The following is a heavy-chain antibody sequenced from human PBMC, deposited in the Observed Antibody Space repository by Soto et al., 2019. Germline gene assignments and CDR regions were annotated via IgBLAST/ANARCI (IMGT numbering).Heavy chain of an antibody. CDR3: ARDRGGCSSTSCLGWFDP. CDR2: IIPILGIA. J-gene: IGHJ5*02. D-gene: IGHD2-2*01. V-gene: IGHV1-69*04. Sequence: GASVKVSCKASGYTFTSYYMHWVRQAPGQGLEWMGRIIPILGIANYAQKFQGRVTITADKSTSTAYMELSSLRSEDTAVYYCARDRGGCSSTSCLGWFDPWGQGTLVTVSS. CDR1: GYTFTSYY.